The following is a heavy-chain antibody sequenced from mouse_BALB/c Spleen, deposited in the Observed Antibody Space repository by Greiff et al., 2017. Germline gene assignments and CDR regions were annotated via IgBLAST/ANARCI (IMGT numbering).Heavy chain of an antibody. CDR1: GYTFTSYY. CDR2: INPSNGGT. D-gene: IGHD2-4*01. V-gene: IGHV1S81*02. CDR3: ARFYYDYGGCAY. Sequence: QVHVKQSGAELVKPGASVKLSCKASGYTFTSYYMYWVKQRPGQGLEWIGEINPSNGGTNFNEKFKSKATLTVDKSSSTAYMQLSSLTSEDSAVYYCARFYYDYGGCAYWGQGTLGTVSA. J-gene: IGHJ3*01.